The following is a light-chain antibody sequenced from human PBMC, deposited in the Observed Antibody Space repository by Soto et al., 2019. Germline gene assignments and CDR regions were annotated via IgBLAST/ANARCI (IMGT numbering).Light chain of an antibody. CDR2: GAS. CDR1: QSVSSR. Sequence: EIVMTQSAATLSVSPGEGATLSCRASQSVSSRSLAWYQQKPGQAPRLLIYGASTRATGIPARFSGSGSGTEFTLTISSLQSEDFAVYYCQQYNNWPTFGQGTKVDIK. V-gene: IGKV3-15*01. CDR3: QQYNNWPT. J-gene: IGKJ1*01.